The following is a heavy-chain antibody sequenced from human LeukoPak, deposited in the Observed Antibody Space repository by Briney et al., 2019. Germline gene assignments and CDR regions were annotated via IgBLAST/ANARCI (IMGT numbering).Heavy chain of an antibody. CDR3: ARSYDSSGYYFLFDY. Sequence: GASVKVSCKASGGTFSSYAISWVRQAPGQGLEWMGGIIPIFGTANYAQKFQGRVTITADKSTSTAYMELSSLRSEDTAVYYCARSYDSSGYYFLFDYWGQGTLVTVSS. CDR1: GGTFSSYA. J-gene: IGHJ4*02. CDR2: IIPIFGTA. V-gene: IGHV1-69*06. D-gene: IGHD3-22*01.